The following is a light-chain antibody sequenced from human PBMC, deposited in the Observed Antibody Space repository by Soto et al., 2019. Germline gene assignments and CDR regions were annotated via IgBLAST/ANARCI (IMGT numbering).Light chain of an antibody. CDR3: MQGKHWPPRT. J-gene: IGKJ1*01. CDR1: QSLVYSDGNTY. Sequence: DVVMTQSPLSLPVTLGQPASISCRSSQSLVYSDGNTYLNWFQQRPGQSPRRLIYKVSNRDSGVPDRFSGSGSGTDFTLKISRVGADDVGVYYCMQGKHWPPRTFGQGTKMEIK. V-gene: IGKV2-30*01. CDR2: KVS.